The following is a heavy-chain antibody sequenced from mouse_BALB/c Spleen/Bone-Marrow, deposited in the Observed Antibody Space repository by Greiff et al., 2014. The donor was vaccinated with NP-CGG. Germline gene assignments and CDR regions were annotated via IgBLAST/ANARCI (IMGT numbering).Heavy chain of an antibody. J-gene: IGHJ3*01. CDR3: ARDDGFAY. CDR2: IYPGDGDT. D-gene: IGHD2-12*01. V-gene: IGHV1-80*01. Sequence: QVQLKESGAELVRPGSSVKISCKASGYAFSSYWMNWVKQRPGQGLEWIGQIYPGDGDTNYNGKFKGKAILTADKSSSTAYMQLSSLTSEDSAVYFYARDDGFAYWGQGTLVTVSA. CDR1: GYAFSSYW.